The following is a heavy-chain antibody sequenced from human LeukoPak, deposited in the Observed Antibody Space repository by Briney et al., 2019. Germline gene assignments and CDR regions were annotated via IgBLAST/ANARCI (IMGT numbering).Heavy chain of an antibody. CDR3: ARGYGMDV. CDR2: ISSSGSTI. Sequence: VGSRRLSCAASGFPFSSYEMNWVREAPGKGLEWVSYISSSGSTIYYADSVKGRFTISRDNAKNSLYLQMNSLRAENTAVYYCARGYGMDVWGQGTTVTVSS. CDR1: GFPFSSYE. J-gene: IGHJ6*02. V-gene: IGHV3-48*03.